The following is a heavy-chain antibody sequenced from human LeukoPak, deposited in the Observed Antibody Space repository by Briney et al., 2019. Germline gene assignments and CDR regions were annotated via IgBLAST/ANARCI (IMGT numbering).Heavy chain of an antibody. V-gene: IGHV5-51*01. CDR2: IYPGDSDT. J-gene: IGHJ4*02. CDR1: GYSFTAYW. CDR3: AREPDSSGYSFDY. Sequence: GESLKISCKGSGYSFTAYWIAWVRQMPGKGLEWMGIIYPGDSDTRYSPSFQGQVTISADKSISTAYLQWSSLKTSDTAIYYCAREPDSSGYSFDYWGQGTLVTVSS. D-gene: IGHD3-22*01.